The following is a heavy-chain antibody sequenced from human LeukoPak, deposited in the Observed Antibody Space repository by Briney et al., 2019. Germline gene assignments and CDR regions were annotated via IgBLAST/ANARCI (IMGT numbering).Heavy chain of an antibody. CDR3: ARPISKRWLLDY. Sequence: GGSLRLSCAASGFTFSSYSMNWVRQAPGKGLEWVSSISSSSSYIYYADSVKGRFTISRDNAKNSLYLQMNSLRAEDTAVYYCARPISKRWLLDYWGQGTLVTVSS. CDR2: ISSSSSYI. J-gene: IGHJ4*02. V-gene: IGHV3-21*01. D-gene: IGHD5-24*01. CDR1: GFTFSSYS.